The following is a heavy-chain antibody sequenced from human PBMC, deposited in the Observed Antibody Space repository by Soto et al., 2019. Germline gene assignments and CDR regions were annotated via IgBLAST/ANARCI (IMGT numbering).Heavy chain of an antibody. CDR1: ECTFISSY. CDR3: ARGNWGRLGNFDS. D-gene: IGHD7-27*01. V-gene: IGHV1-46*01. CDR2: INDSGDST. Sequence: QVQLVQSGAEVKKPGASVKVSCKASECTFISSYMHWVRQAPGQGLEWMGIINDSGDSTTYAQKFQGRVTMTRDTSTSTVYMELSSLRSEDTAVYYCARGNWGRLGNFDSWGLGTLVTVSS. J-gene: IGHJ4*02.